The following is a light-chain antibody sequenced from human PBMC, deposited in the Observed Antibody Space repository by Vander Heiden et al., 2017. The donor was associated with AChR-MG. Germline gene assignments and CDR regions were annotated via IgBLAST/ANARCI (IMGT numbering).Light chain of an antibody. J-gene: IGKJ3*01. Sequence: DIVMTQSPDSLAVSLGERATINCKSSQSLLYSSKNKNYLAWYQQKPGQPPKLLIYWASTREYGVPDRFSGSGSGTDFTLTISSLQAEDVAVYYWQQDYRTHSFGHGTKVDIK. V-gene: IGKV4-1*01. CDR3: QQDYRTHS. CDR2: WAS. CDR1: QSLLYSSKNKNY.